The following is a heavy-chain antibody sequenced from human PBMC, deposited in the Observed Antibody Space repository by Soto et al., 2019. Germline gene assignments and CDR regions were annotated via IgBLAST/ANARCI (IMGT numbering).Heavy chain of an antibody. V-gene: IGHV1-69*13. J-gene: IGHJ6*02. CDR1: GGTFSSYA. Sequence: GASVKVSCKASGGTFSSYAISWVRQAPGQGLEWMGGIIPIFGTANYAQKFKGRVTVTADESTSTVYLELRSLRFEETAVFYFARDYWYGSGSYYKPTGGMDVWGQGTRVTVPS. CDR3: ARDYWYGSGSYYKPTGGMDV. CDR2: IIPIFGTA. D-gene: IGHD3-10*01.